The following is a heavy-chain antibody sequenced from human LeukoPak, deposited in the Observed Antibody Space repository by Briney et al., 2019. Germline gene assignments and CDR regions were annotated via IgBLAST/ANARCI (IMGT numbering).Heavy chain of an antibody. Sequence: SETLSLTCTVSGGSISSYYWSWIRQPAGKGLEYMGRIYARGSTNYNPSLKSRVTMSVDTSTNQFSLDLSSVTAADTAVYYCARGGDYGGNNEGFDYWGQGTLVTVSS. CDR3: ARGGDYGGNNEGFDY. D-gene: IGHD4-23*01. CDR2: IYARGST. V-gene: IGHV4-4*07. J-gene: IGHJ4*02. CDR1: GGSISSYY.